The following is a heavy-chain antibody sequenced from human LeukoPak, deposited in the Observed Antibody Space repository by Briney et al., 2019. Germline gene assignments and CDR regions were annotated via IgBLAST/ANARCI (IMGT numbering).Heavy chain of an antibody. V-gene: IGHV1-2*02. Sequence: ASVKVSCKASGYTFTGNHVHWVRQAPGQGLEWMGWIDPNSGGTKCAQKFQDRVTMTSDTSISTAYMELSRLRSDDTAVYYCATIPMYSGSYSYAFDIWGQGTMVTVSS. J-gene: IGHJ3*02. CDR2: IDPNSGGT. CDR1: GYTFTGNH. D-gene: IGHD1-26*01. CDR3: ATIPMYSGSYSYAFDI.